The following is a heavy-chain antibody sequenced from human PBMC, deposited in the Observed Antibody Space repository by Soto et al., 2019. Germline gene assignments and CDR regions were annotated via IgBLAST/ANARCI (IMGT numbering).Heavy chain of an antibody. CDR3: AKARLGIFPRDNWFDP. CDR1: GFAFTSYW. D-gene: IGHD3-9*01. Sequence: EVQLVESGGGLLQPGGSLRLSCAASGFAFTSYWMHWVRQPPGKGLVWVSAISGSGGSTYYADSVKGRFTISRDNSKNTLYLQMNSLRAEDTAVYYCAKARLGIFPRDNWFDPWGQGTLVTVSS. V-gene: IGHV3-23*04. CDR2: ISGSGGST. J-gene: IGHJ5*02.